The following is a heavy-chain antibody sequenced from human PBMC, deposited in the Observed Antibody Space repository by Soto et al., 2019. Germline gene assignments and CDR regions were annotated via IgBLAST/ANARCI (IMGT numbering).Heavy chain of an antibody. CDR1: GFTFSSYW. CDR3: VWPISPYDILTGCKGHAFDI. CDR2: IKQDGSEK. D-gene: IGHD3-9*01. J-gene: IGHJ3*02. V-gene: IGHV3-7*03. Sequence: PGGSLRLSCAASGFTFSSYWMSWVRQAPGKGLEWVANIKQDGSEKYYVDSVKGRLTISRDNAKNSLYLQVNSLRAEDMTVYYCVWPISPYDILTGCKGHAFDIWGQGTMVTVSS.